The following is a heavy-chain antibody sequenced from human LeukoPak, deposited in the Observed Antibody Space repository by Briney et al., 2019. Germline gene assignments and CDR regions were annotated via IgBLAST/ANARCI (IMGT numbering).Heavy chain of an antibody. J-gene: IGHJ3*02. CDR2: IYYSGST. Sequence: SETLSLTCTVSGGSISSSSYYWGWIRQPPGKGLEWIGSIYYSGSTYYNPSLKSRVTISVDTSKNQFSLKLSSVTAADTAVYYCARQKLGYCSSTSCYIGDTFDIWGQGTMVTVSS. CDR3: ARQKLGYCSSTSCYIGDTFDI. D-gene: IGHD2-2*02. CDR1: GGSISSSSYY. V-gene: IGHV4-39*01.